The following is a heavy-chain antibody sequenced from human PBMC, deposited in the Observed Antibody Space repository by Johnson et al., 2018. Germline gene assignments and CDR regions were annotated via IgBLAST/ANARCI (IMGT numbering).Heavy chain of an antibody. CDR3: ARRTTDYMDV. J-gene: IGHJ6*03. CDR1: GGSISSYY. V-gene: IGHV4-59*12. D-gene: IGHD1-7*01. CDR2: IYYSGST. Sequence: VQLQESGPGLVKPSETLSLTCTVSGGSISSYYWSWIRQPPGKGLEWIGYIYYSGSTNYNPSLKSRVTISVDTSKNQFSLKLSSVTAADTAVYYCARRTTDYMDVWGKGTTVTVSS.